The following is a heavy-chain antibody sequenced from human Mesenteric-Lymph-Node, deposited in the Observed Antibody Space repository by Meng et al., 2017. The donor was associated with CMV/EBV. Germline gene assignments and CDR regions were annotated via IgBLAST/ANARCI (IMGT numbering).Heavy chain of an antibody. Sequence: GGSLRLSCSVSGFSFSTYSMNWVRQAPGKGLEWVSYISSSTSSIYYADSVKGRFTISTDNAKNSLYLQMNSLRAEDTAVYYCARAGDIVVVPAAPFYGMDVWGQGTTVTVSS. J-gene: IGHJ6*02. V-gene: IGHV3-48*04. CDR1: GFSFSTYS. CDR3: ARAGDIVVVPAAPFYGMDV. D-gene: IGHD2-2*01. CDR2: ISSSTSSI.